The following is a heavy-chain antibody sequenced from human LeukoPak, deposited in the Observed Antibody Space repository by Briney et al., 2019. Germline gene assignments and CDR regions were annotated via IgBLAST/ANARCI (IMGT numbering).Heavy chain of an antibody. CDR3: VSTTRSSPFDN. Sequence: GGSLRLSCAASGFTFSAYWMSWVRQAPGKGLEWLANIKQDGSDKQYVDSVKGRFAISRDNAKTSVYLQMNSLRAEDTAVYYCVSTTRSSPFDNWGQGTLVTVSS. CDR1: GFTFSAYW. CDR2: IKQDGSDK. D-gene: IGHD1-1*01. J-gene: IGHJ4*02. V-gene: IGHV3-7*01.